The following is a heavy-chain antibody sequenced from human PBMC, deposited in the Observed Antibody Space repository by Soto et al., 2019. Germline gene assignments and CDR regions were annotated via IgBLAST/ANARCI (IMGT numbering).Heavy chain of an antibody. CDR1: GFNFNNYG. CDR2: ISYDGNNE. Sequence: GGSMRLSCAASGFNFNNYGMHWVRKDPGKGPEWVAVISYDGNNEYYADSVEGRFSISRDNSQNTLYLQMNSLTPKDTAVYYCAKDRKDCRRCRLPQYFFFGMDVWGQGTTVTVSS. CDR3: AKDRKDCRRCRLPQYFFFGMDV. D-gene: IGHD2-15*01. V-gene: IGHV3-30*18. J-gene: IGHJ6*02.